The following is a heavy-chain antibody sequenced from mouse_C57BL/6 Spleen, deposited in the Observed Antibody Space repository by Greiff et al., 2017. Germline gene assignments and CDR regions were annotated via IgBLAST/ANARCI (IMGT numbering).Heavy chain of an antibody. CDR1: GFSFNTYA. Sequence: EVQLVESGGGLVQPKGSLKLSCAASGFSFNTYAMNWVRQAPGKGLEWVARIRSKSNNYATYYADSVKDRFTTSRDDSESMLYLQMNNLKTEDTAMYYCVRQYGYDGAWFAYWGQGTLVTVSA. CDR3: VRQYGYDGAWFAY. CDR2: IRSKSNNYAT. D-gene: IGHD2-2*01. J-gene: IGHJ3*01. V-gene: IGHV10-1*01.